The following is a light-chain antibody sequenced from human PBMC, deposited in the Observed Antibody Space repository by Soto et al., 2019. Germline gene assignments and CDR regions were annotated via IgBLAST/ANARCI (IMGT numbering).Light chain of an antibody. J-gene: IGKJ1*01. CDR2: KAS. CDR1: QNITIW. Sequence: DILMTQSPSTLSASIGDRVTITCRASQNITIWLAWYQQKPGKAPKLLIYKASTLESGVPSRFRGSGSGTEFTLTIGSLQPDDVTTSNCQQYSTYCRTLGQGTKVELK. CDR3: QQYSTYCRT. V-gene: IGKV1-5*03.